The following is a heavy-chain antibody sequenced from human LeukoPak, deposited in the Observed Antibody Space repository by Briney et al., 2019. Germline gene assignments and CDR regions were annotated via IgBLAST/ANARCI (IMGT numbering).Heavy chain of an antibody. Sequence: SETLSLTCTVSGGSISNNNYYWAWIRQPPGKGLECIGSIYYSGSPYYNPSLKSRVTISVDTSKNQFSLRLSSVTAADTAVYYCATWRTAKTGFDYWGRGTLVTVSS. CDR2: IYYSGSP. V-gene: IGHV4-39*01. D-gene: IGHD1-1*01. CDR3: ATWRTAKTGFDY. J-gene: IGHJ4*02. CDR1: GGSISNNNYY.